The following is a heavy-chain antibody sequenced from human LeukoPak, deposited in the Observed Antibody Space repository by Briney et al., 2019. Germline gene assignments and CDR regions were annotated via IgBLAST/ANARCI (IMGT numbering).Heavy chain of an antibody. Sequence: SDPLSLTCTVSGGSVSSYYWSWIRQPPGKGLEWIGYIYTSGSTNYNPSLKSRVTISVDTSKNQFSLKLSSVTAADTAVYYCAGTLNYYDSSGYYPFDYWGQGTLVTVSS. J-gene: IGHJ4*02. CDR3: AGTLNYYDSSGYYPFDY. CDR2: IYTSGST. CDR1: GGSVSSYY. D-gene: IGHD3-22*01. V-gene: IGHV4-4*09.